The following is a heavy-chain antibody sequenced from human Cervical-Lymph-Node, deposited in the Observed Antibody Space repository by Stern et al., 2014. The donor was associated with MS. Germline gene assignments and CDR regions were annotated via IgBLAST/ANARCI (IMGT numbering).Heavy chain of an antibody. D-gene: IGHD1-26*01. Sequence: VQLVESGAEVKKPGSSGKVSCKASGGSFNGYAISWVRQAPGQGLEWLGGLIPIFGNSSYAQMFLGVFAITADRSTCTACMELTSLRSEDTAVFYCARGETPIPSYGMDVWGQGTTVTVSS. CDR3: ARGETPIPSYGMDV. CDR2: LIPIFGNS. CDR1: GGSFNGYA. V-gene: IGHV1-69*06. J-gene: IGHJ6*02.